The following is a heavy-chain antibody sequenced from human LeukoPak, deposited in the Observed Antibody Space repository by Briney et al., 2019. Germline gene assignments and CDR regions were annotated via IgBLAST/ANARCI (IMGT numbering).Heavy chain of an antibody. CDR3: ARRRSGSYYKVGWFDP. D-gene: IGHD3-10*01. CDR2: INHSGST. J-gene: IGHJ5*02. V-gene: IGHV4-34*01. CDR1: GGSFSGYY. Sequence: PSETLSLTCAVYGGSFSGYYWSWIRQPPGKGLEWIGEINHSGSTNYNPSLKSRVTISVDTSKNQFSLKLSSVTAADTAVYYCARRRSGSYYKVGWFDPWGQGTLVTVSS.